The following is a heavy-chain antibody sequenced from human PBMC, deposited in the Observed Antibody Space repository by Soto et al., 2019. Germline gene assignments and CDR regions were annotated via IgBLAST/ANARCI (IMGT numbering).Heavy chain of an antibody. Sequence: QVQLQESGPGLVKPSQTLSLTCTVSGGSISSGDYYWSWIRQPPGKGLEWIGYIYYSGSTYYNPSLKSRVTISVDRSKNQFSLKLSSVTAADTAVYYCARMLAYCGGDCYSGVDYWGQGTLVTVSS. J-gene: IGHJ4*02. D-gene: IGHD2-21*02. CDR2: IYYSGST. V-gene: IGHV4-30-4*01. CDR3: ARMLAYCGGDCYSGVDY. CDR1: GGSISSGDYY.